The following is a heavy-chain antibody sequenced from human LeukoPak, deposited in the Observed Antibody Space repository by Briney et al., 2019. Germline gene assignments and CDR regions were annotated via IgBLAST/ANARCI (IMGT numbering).Heavy chain of an antibody. CDR3: ARDARIAAAYQPVGEDYMDV. CDR1: VYTFTSYD. V-gene: IGHV1-8*01. Sequence: GASVKVSRTASVYTFTSYDIYWVRQATGQGLEWVGWMNLNSGDTGNAKKSQGRDTMTRNTSISTAYMELSSLRSEDTAVSDCARDARIAAAYQPVGEDYMDVWGKGTTVTVSS. D-gene: IGHD6-13*01. J-gene: IGHJ6*03. CDR2: MNLNSGDT.